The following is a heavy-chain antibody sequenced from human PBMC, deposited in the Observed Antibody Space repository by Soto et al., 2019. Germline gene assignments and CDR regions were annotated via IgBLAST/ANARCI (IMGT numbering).Heavy chain of an antibody. CDR2: IRGKVYNGTT. J-gene: IGHJ4*02. D-gene: IGHD3-22*01. V-gene: IGHV3-49*05. CDR1: GFAIGDFG. CDR3: DRVVGVTTEDH. Sequence: EVQLVEAGGGLVKPGRSLRLSCTVSGFAIGDFGLSWFRQAPGKGLEWVGFIRGKVYNGTTEYAASVKGRFTISRDDSRNIAYLQMTSLNFEDTGVYSCDRVVGVTTEDHWGQGTLVIVSS.